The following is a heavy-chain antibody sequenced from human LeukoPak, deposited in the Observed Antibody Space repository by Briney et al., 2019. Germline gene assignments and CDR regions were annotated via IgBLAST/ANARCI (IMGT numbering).Heavy chain of an antibody. CDR1: GGSISSSSHF. D-gene: IGHD4/OR15-4a*01. Sequence: SETLSLTCTVSGGSISSSSHFCGWLRQPPGKGLEWLGSIDYSGVIYYNPSLKSRVTISADTSKNQFSLKLSSVTAADTAVYYCARLSPRCCDYWGQGALVTVSS. J-gene: IGHJ4*02. V-gene: IGHV4-39*01. CDR2: IDYSGVI. CDR3: ARLSPRCCDY.